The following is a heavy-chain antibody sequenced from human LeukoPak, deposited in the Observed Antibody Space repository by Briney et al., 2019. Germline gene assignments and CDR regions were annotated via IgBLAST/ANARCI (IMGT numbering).Heavy chain of an antibody. D-gene: IGHD3-9*01. V-gene: IGHV1-69*01. CDR1: GGTFSSYA. CDR3: ARGRIGYYDILTGYSPLDY. Sequence: GSSVKVSCKASGGTFSSYAFSWVRQAPGQGLEWMGGIIPMFGTANYAQKFQGRVTITADESTRTAYMELSSLRSEDTAVYYCARGRIGYYDILTGYSPLDYWGQGTLVTVSS. CDR2: IIPMFGTA. J-gene: IGHJ4*02.